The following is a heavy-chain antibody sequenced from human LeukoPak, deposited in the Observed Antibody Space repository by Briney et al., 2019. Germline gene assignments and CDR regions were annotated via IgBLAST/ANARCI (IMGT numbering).Heavy chain of an antibody. CDR1: GFCFSSYA. CDR3: AKDRVKWELIGVFDY. Sequence: QSGGSLRLSCAASGFCFSSYAMSWVSQAPGKGLEGVSAISGSGGSTYYADSVKGRFTISRDNSKNTLYLQMNSLRAEDTAVYYCAKDRVKWELIGVFDYWGQGTLVTVSS. CDR2: ISGSGGST. V-gene: IGHV3-23*01. D-gene: IGHD1-26*01. J-gene: IGHJ4*02.